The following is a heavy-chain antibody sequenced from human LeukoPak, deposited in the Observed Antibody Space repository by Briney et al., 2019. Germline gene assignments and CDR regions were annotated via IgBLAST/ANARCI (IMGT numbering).Heavy chain of an antibody. CDR2: INHVGST. CDR1: GGSFSGHY. J-gene: IGHJ4*02. V-gene: IGHV4-34*01. D-gene: IGHD2-15*01. Sequence: SETPSLTCAVYGGSFSGHYWSWLRQPPGKGLEWVGEINHVGSTNYNPSLKSRVTISVDTSKNQFSLKLSSVTAADTAVYYCASLDDCSGGSCYHDYWGQGTLVTVSS. CDR3: ASLDDCSGGSCYHDY.